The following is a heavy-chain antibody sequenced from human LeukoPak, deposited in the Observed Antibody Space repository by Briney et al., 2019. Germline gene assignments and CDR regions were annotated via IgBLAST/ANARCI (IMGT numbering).Heavy chain of an antibody. J-gene: IGHJ4*02. D-gene: IGHD3-3*01. CDR2: INPSGGST. CDR1: GYTFTSYY. Sequence: ASVKVSCKASGYTFTSYYMHWVRQAPGQGLEWMGIINPSGGSTSYAQKFQGRVTMTRDTSTSTVYMELSSLRSEDTAVYYCARDLRSYDFWSGYLDWGQGTLVTVSS. V-gene: IGHV1-46*01. CDR3: ARDLRSYDFWSGYLD.